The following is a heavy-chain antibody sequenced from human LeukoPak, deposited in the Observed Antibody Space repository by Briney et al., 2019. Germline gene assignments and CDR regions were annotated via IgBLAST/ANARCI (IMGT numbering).Heavy chain of an antibody. V-gene: IGHV1-2*02. D-gene: IGHD3-22*01. CDR2: INPNSGGT. J-gene: IGHJ4*02. CDR3: ARDRRYYYDSSGYSTFDY. CDR1: GYTFTGYY. Sequence: ASVKVSCKASGYTFTGYYMHWVRQAPGQGLEWMGWINPNSGGTNYAQKFQGRVTMTRDTSISTAYMELSRLRSDDTAVYYCARDRRYYYDSSGYSTFDYWGQGTLVTVSS.